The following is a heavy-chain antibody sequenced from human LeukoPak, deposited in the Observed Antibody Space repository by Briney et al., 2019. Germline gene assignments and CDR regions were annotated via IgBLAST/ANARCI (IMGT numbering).Heavy chain of an antibody. CDR2: IRSKANSYAT. Sequence: GGSLRLSCAASGFTFSGSAMHGVRQASGKGRKWVGRIRSKANSYATAYAASVKGRFTISRDDSKNTAYLQMNSLKTEDTAVYYCTRLLYDSSNWGQGTLVTVSS. CDR3: TRLLYDSSN. D-gene: IGHD3-22*01. V-gene: IGHV3-73*01. J-gene: IGHJ4*02. CDR1: GFTFSGSA.